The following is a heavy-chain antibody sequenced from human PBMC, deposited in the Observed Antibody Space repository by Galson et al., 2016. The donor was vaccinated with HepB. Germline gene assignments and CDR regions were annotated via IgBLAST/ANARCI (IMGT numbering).Heavy chain of an antibody. D-gene: IGHD2-2*01. CDR2: ISAYNGNT. CDR1: GYTFTTYG. Sequence: SVKVSCKASGYTFTTYGISWVRQAPGQGLEWMGWISAYNGNTNYAQKLQGRVTMTPDTSTSTAYMELRSLRSDDPAVYYCARDPRKIRYQLLEIYYYYYAMDVWGQGTTVTVSS. CDR3: ARDPRKIRYQLLEIYYYYYAMDV. J-gene: IGHJ6*02. V-gene: IGHV1-18*01.